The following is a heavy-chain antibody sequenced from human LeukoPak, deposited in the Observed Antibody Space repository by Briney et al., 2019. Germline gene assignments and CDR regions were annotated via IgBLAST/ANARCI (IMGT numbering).Heavy chain of an antibody. V-gene: IGHV3-23*01. J-gene: IGHJ4*02. CDR1: GFTFSSYA. D-gene: IGHD2-2*01. Sequence: PGGSLRLSCAASGFTFSSYAMSWVRQAPGKGLERVSAISGSGGSTYYADSVKGRFTISRDNSKNTLYLQMNSLRAEDTAVYYCAKDRDIVVVPAAMGELYFDYWGQGTLVTVSS. CDR2: ISGSGGST. CDR3: AKDRDIVVVPAAMGELYFDY.